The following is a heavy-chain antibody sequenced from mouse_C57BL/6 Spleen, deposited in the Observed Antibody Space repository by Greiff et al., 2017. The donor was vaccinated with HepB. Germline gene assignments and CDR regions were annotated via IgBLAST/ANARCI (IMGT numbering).Heavy chain of an antibody. J-gene: IGHJ3*01. CDR1: GFTFSDYG. V-gene: IGHV5-17*01. CDR3: ARDYDYDSFAY. D-gene: IGHD2-4*01. CDR2: ISSGSSTI. Sequence: DVQLVESGGGLVKPGGSLKLSCAASGFTFSDYGMHWVRQAPEKGLEWVAYISSGSSTIYYADTVKGRFTISRDNAKNTLFRQMTSLRSEDTAMYYCARDYDYDSFAYWGQGTLVTVSA.